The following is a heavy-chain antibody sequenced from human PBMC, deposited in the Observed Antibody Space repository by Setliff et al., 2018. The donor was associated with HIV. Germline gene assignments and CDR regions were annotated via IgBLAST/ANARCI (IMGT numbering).Heavy chain of an antibody. Sequence: SETLSLTCAVYGGSFSGYYWNWIRQSPGKGLEWIGEITHSGSTNYNPSLKSRVTISIDTSKNQFSLKVNSVTAADTAVYYCATDGGLWFGRHSYLQNWDQGTLVTVSS. CDR1: GGSFSGYY. J-gene: IGHJ1*01. CDR2: ITHSGST. V-gene: IGHV4-34*01. D-gene: IGHD3-10*01. CDR3: ATDGGLWFGRHSYLQN.